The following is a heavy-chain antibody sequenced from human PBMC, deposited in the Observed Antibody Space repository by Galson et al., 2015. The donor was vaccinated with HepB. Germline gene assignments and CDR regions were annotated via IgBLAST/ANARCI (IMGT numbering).Heavy chain of an antibody. CDR1: GFNFRSYA. CDR3: AKDLGNFWSGYYFDS. D-gene: IGHD3-3*01. Sequence: SLRLSCAASGFNFRSYAMYWVRQAPGKGLEWVSSISGTGGETYYADSVKGRFTISKDSFKNTLYLQMHSLRAEDTAIYYCAKDLGNFWSGYYFDSWGQGTLFTVSS. J-gene: IGHJ4*02. V-gene: IGHV3-23*01. CDR2: ISGTGGET.